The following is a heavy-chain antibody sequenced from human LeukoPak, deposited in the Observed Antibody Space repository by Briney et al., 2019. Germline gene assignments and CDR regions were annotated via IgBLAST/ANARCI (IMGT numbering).Heavy chain of an antibody. J-gene: IGHJ4*02. CDR1: GGSISSSSYY. D-gene: IGHD1-26*01. CDR3: ASLVGATRGIDY. CDR2: IYYSGST. Sequence: PSQTLSLTCTVSGGSISSSSYYWGWIRQPPGKGLEWIGSIYYSGSTYYNPSLKSRVTISVDTSKNQFSLKLSSVTAADTAVYYCASLVGATRGIDYWGQGTLVTVSS. V-gene: IGHV4-39*07.